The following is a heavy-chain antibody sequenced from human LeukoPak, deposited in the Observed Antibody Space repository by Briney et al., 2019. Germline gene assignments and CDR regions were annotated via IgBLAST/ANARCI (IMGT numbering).Heavy chain of an antibody. J-gene: IGHJ4*02. Sequence: GGSLRLSCAASGFTFSSYSMNWVRQAPGKGLEWVSAISGSGGSTYYADSVKGRFTISRDNSKNTLYLQMNSLRAEDTAVYYCAKSPNDYGDYSEVDYWGQGTLVTVSS. CDR1: GFTFSSYS. D-gene: IGHD4-17*01. CDR3: AKSPNDYGDYSEVDY. CDR2: ISGSGGST. V-gene: IGHV3-23*01.